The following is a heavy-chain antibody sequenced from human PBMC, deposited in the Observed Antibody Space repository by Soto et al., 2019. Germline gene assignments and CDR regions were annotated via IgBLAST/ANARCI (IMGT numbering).Heavy chain of an antibody. D-gene: IGHD3-22*01. CDR2: ISSDGNNK. CDR1: GFTFSSYA. Sequence: QVQLVESGGGVVQPGRSLRLSCTASGFTFSSYAMHWVRQAPGKGLEWAAVISSDGNNKHYADSVKGRFTISRDNSKNKLYLRMNSLGAEDTAVYYCARDQGPNDSGYWYFDLWGRGTLVSVSS. V-gene: IGHV3-30-3*01. CDR3: ARDQGPNDSGYWYFDL. J-gene: IGHJ2*01.